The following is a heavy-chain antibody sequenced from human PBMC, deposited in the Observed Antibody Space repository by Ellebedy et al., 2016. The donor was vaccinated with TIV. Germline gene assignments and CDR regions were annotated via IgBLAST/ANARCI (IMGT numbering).Heavy chain of an antibody. V-gene: IGHV4-34*01. CDR3: ARRERRIDY. CDR2: IYYSGST. J-gene: IGHJ4*02. CDR1: GGSFSGYY. Sequence: SETLSLXXAVYGGSFSGYYWSWIRQPPGKGLEWIGSIYYSGSTYYNPSLKSRVTISVDTSKNQFSLKLSSVTAADTAVYYCARRERRIDYWGQGTLVTVSS. D-gene: IGHD1-1*01.